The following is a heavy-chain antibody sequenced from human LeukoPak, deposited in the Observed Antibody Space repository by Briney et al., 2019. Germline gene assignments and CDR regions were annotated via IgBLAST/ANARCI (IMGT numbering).Heavy chain of an antibody. Sequence: KPSETLSLTCAVYGGSFSVYYWSWIRQPPGKGLEWIGEINHSGSTNYNPSLKSRVTISVDTSKNQFSLKLSSVTAADTAVYYCARIYDPDYYDSSGNWFDPWGQGTLVTVSS. CDR1: GGSFSVYY. V-gene: IGHV4-34*01. D-gene: IGHD3-22*01. J-gene: IGHJ5*02. CDR2: INHSGST. CDR3: ARIYDPDYYDSSGNWFDP.